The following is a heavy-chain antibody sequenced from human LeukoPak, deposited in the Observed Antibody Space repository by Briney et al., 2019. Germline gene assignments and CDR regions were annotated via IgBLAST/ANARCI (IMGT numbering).Heavy chain of an antibody. J-gene: IGHJ4*02. Sequence: PGGSLRLSCAASGFTVSSSYMSWVRQAPGKGLEWVSSIYDGGTTHHADSLKGRFTISRDNSKNTLYLQTNSLTAEDTAVYYCAKELQLQGLTQAFDYWGQGTLVTVSS. D-gene: IGHD4-11*01. CDR1: GFTVSSSY. V-gene: IGHV3-66*01. CDR2: IYDGGTT. CDR3: AKELQLQGLTQAFDY.